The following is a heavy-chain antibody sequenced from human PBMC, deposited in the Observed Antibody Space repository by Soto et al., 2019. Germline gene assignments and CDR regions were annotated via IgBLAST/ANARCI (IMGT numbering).Heavy chain of an antibody. CDR1: GGSISSSSYY. J-gene: IGHJ6*02. CDR3: ARGGSSWYGGYYYYYGMDV. D-gene: IGHD6-13*01. Sequence: SETLSLTCTVSGGSISSSSYYWGWIRQPPGKGLEWIGSIYYSGSTYYNPSLKSRVTISVDTSKNQFSLKLSSVTAADTAVYYCARGGSSWYGGYYYYYGMDVWGQGTTVTVS. CDR2: IYYSGST. V-gene: IGHV4-39*01.